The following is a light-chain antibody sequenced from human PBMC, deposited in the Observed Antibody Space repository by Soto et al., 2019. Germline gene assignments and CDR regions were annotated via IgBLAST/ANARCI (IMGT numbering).Light chain of an antibody. J-gene: IGKJ2*01. V-gene: IGKV1-39*01. CDR2: AAS. CDR3: QQSSIRRRT. CDR1: QSISIY. Sequence: DIQLTQSPASLSASVGDRVTIICRASQSISIYLNWYQQKPGKAPRLLIYAASSLQSEVPSRFSGGGSGTDFTLTISSLQPEDFATYDCQQSSIRRRTFGQGTKLDIK.